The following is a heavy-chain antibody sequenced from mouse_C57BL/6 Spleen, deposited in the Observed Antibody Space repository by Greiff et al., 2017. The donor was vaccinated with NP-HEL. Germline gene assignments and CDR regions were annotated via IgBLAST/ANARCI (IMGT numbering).Heavy chain of an antibody. Sequence: VKLMESGPGLVQPSQSLSITCTVSGFSLTSYGVHWVRQSPGKGLEWLGVIWSGGSTDYNAAFISRLSISKDNSKSQVFFKMNSLQADDTAIYYCARTYSNYVAWFAYWGQGTLVTVSA. CDR2: IWSGGST. CDR3: ARTYSNYVAWFAY. V-gene: IGHV2-2*01. CDR1: GFSLTSYG. J-gene: IGHJ3*01. D-gene: IGHD2-5*01.